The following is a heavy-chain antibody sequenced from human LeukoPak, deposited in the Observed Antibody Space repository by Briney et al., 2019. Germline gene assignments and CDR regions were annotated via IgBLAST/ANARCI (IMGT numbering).Heavy chain of an antibody. CDR2: ISSSSSII. J-gene: IGHJ5*02. Sequence: GGSLRLSCAASGFTFSTYSMNWVRQAPGKGLEWVSYISSSSSIINYAESVRGRFTISRDNAKNLLYLQMNSLRAEDTAVYYCARVITSLTNWFDPWGQGTLVTVSS. CDR1: GFTFSTYS. D-gene: IGHD3-10*01. V-gene: IGHV3-48*04. CDR3: ARVITSLTNWFDP.